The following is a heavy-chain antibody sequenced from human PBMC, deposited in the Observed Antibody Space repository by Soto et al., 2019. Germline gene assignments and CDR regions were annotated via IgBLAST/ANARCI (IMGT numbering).Heavy chain of an antibody. CDR2: IDGSGGDT. Sequence: EVQLLESGGGLVQPGGSLRLSCAASGFTFSSYAMGWVRQAPGTGLEWVSGIDGSGGDTSFADSVKGRFTITRDNSKNPLYLHMNSVRAEDTARYYCVKETVAAAYVETSPFDFWGQGTLVTVSS. D-gene: IGHD2-15*01. CDR1: GFTFSSYA. V-gene: IGHV3-23*01. CDR3: VKETVAAAYVETSPFDF. J-gene: IGHJ4*02.